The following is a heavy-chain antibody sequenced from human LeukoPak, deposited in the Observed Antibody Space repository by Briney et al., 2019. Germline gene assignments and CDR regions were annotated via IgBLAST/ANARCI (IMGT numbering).Heavy chain of an antibody. D-gene: IGHD6-13*01. CDR1: GVSLSNSTSY. CDR2: HYYNGNI. Sequence: SGTLSLTCAVSGVSLSNSTSYWGRIRPPQGTGLEWIGYHYYNGNIYYTPSLKRLATISVDTSNNQFSLKVSSVTAADTAVYCCARGLMAAAGTGLSPFDYWGLGTLVTVSS. V-gene: IGHV4-39*01. CDR3: ARGLMAAAGTGLSPFDY. J-gene: IGHJ4*02.